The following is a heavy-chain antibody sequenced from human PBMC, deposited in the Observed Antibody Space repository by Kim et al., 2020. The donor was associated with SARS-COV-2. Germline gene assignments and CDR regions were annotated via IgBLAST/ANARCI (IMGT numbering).Heavy chain of an antibody. Sequence: DAVKGRFTISRDNAKHSLYMQMSSLRAENTALSYCAKGGYSFTSRVYFGYWGQGTLVTVSS. D-gene: IGHD5-18*01. V-gene: IGHV3-9*01. CDR3: AKGGYSFTSRVYFGY. J-gene: IGHJ4*02.